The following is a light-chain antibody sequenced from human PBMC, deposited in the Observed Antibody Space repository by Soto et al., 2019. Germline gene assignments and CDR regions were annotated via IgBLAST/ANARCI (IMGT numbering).Light chain of an antibody. CDR3: QQYGSSPTWT. Sequence: EIVLTQSPGTLSLSPGERATLSCRSSQSVSSYLAWYQQKPGQAPRLLIYGASSRATGIPDRFSGSGSGTDFTLTISRLEPEDFAVYYCQQYGSSPTWTFGQGTKVEIK. V-gene: IGKV3-20*01. J-gene: IGKJ1*01. CDR2: GAS. CDR1: QSVSSY.